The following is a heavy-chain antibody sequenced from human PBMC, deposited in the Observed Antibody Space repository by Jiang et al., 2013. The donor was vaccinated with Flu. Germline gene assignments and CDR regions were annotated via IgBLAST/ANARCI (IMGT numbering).Heavy chain of an antibody. CDR2: INPNSGGT. Sequence: SGAEVKKPGASVKVSCKASGYTFTGYYMHWARQAPGQGLEWMGWINPNSGGTNYAQKFQGWVTMTRDTSISTAYMELSRLRSDDTAVYYCARGRVGATTDAFDIWGQGTSGHRLF. D-gene: IGHD1-26*01. V-gene: IGHV1-2*04. CDR1: GYTFTGYY. J-gene: IGHJ3*02. CDR3: ARGRVGATTDAFDI.